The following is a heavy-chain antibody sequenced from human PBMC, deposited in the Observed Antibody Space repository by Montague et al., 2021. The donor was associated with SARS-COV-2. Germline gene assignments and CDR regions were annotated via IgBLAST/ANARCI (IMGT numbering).Heavy chain of an antibody. J-gene: IGHJ5*02. Sequence: TLSLTCTVSGDSISAGGYYWSWIRQHPEKGLEWIGNIYYSGRTSYNPSLESRVTISIATSANQFSLMMTSVTAADTAVYYCAKVNPVGAVWSGTKWFDPWGPGIRVTVSS. D-gene: IGHD3-3*01. V-gene: IGHV4-31*03. CDR3: AKVNPVGAVWSGTKWFDP. CDR1: GDSISAGGYY. CDR2: IYYSGRT.